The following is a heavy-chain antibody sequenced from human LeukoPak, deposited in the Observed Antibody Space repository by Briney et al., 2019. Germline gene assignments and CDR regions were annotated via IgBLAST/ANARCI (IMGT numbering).Heavy chain of an antibody. D-gene: IGHD1-7*01. J-gene: IGHJ5*02. CDR2: ISSSGSTI. V-gene: IGHV3-48*03. CDR3: ARIFVRVRTGPTDNWFDP. Sequence: GGSLRLSCAAPGFTFSSYEMNWVRQAPGKGLEWVSYISSSGSTIYYADSVKGRFTISRDNAKNSLYLQMTSLRAEDTAVYYCARIFVRVRTGPTDNWFDPWGQGTLVTVSS. CDR1: GFTFSSYE.